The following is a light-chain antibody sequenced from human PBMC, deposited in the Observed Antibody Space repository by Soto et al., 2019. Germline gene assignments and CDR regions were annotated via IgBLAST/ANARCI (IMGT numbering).Light chain of an antibody. CDR2: STS. J-gene: IGKJ5*01. CDR3: QQSYFTPIT. Sequence: DIQMTQSPSSLSASVGDRVTLTCRASQTINKYLNWYQQTSGKAPKLLIYSTSRLGGGVPSRFSGSGSGTDFTLTINSLQPEDFATYYCQQSYFTPITVGQGKRLEIK. CDR1: QTINKY. V-gene: IGKV1-39*01.